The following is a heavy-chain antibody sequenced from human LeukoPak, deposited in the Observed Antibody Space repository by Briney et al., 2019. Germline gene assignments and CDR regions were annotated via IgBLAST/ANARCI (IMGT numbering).Heavy chain of an antibody. V-gene: IGHV3-15*01. CDR3: TTQGDVYCSSTSCYHWFDP. J-gene: IGHJ5*02. D-gene: IGHD2-2*01. CDR1: GFTFSNAW. Sequence: GGSLRLSCAASGFTFSNAWMSWVRQAPGKGLEWVGRIKSKTDGGTTDYAAPVKGRFTISRDDSKNTLYLQTNSLKTEDTAVYYCTTQGDVYCSSTSCYHWFDPWGQGTLVTVSS. CDR2: IKSKTDGGTT.